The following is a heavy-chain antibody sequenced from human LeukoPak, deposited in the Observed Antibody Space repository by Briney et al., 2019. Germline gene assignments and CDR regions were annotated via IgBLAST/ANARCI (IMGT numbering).Heavy chain of an antibody. Sequence: SDTLSLTCTVSGVSISPYYWSWIRQSPGEKLEWIAYISYSGRAHYNPSLTSRVTISVDTSKNQLSLKLTSVTAADTAVYYCARHSGASPHYFDYWGRGTLVTVSS. D-gene: IGHD1-26*01. CDR3: ARHSGASPHYFDY. CDR2: ISYSGRA. J-gene: IGHJ4*02. CDR1: GVSISPYY. V-gene: IGHV4-59*08.